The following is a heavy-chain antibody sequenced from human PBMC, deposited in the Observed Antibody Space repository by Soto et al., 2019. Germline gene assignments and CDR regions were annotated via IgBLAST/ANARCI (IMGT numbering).Heavy chain of an antibody. V-gene: IGHV3-21*01. CDR1: GFTFSSYS. D-gene: IGHD6-13*01. J-gene: IGHJ5*02. CDR3: ARARGSSWYYDWFDP. CDR2: ISSSSSYI. Sequence: PGGSLRLSCAASGFTFSSYSMNWVRQAPGKGLEWVSSISSSSSYIYYADSVKGRFTISRDNAKNSLYLQMNSLRAEDTAVYYCARARGSSWYYDWFDPWGQGTLVTVSS.